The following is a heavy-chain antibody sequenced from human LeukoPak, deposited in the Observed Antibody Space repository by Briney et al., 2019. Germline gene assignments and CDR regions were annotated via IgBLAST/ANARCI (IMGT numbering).Heavy chain of an antibody. CDR2: IDPTDSYT. CDR1: GYIFRNYW. V-gene: IGHV5-10-1*01. Sequence: GESLKISCKGSGYIFRNYWISWVRQMPGKGLEWMGRIDPTDSYTNYSPSFQGHVIISADKSISTAYLPWSSLQASDTAMYYCARLLDSAYELDYWGQGTLVTVSS. D-gene: IGHD5-12*01. CDR3: ARLLDSAYELDY. J-gene: IGHJ4*02.